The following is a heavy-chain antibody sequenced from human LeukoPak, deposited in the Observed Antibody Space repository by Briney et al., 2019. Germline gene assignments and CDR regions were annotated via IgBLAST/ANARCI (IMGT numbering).Heavy chain of an antibody. Sequence: GGSLRLSCAASGFIVSGDFMSWVRQAPGKGLEWVSVIYSDGSTYYADSVKGRFTISRDNAKNTLFLQMDSLKPEDTAVYYCVRSLRSADCWGQGTLVTVSS. CDR3: VRSLRSADC. J-gene: IGHJ4*02. V-gene: IGHV3-66*01. CDR2: IYSDGST. CDR1: GFIVSGDF.